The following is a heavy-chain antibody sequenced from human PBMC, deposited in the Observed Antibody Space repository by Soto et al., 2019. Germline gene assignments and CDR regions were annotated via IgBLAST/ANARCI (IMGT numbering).Heavy chain of an antibody. CDR3: ARDTVLTGMFDF. Sequence: ASETLSLTCTVSGGSIGSYHWSWVRQPPGKGLEWIASVYYTGTTNYNPSLGSRVTISIDAPGNRFSMEITSVTAADTAIYYCARDTVLTGMFDFWGQGTLVTVSS. J-gene: IGHJ4*02. CDR2: VYYTGTT. CDR1: GGSIGSYH. D-gene: IGHD4-17*01. V-gene: IGHV4-59*01.